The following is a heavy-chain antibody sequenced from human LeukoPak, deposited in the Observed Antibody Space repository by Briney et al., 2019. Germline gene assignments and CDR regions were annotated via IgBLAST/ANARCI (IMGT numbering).Heavy chain of an antibody. CDR1: GFTFGDYA. J-gene: IGHJ3*02. Sequence: GGSLRLSCTASGFTFGDYAMSWFRQAPGKGLEWVGFIRSKAYGGTTEYAASVKGRFTISRDDSKSIAYLQMNSLKTEDTAMYYCARGDYGDYNAFDIWGQGTMVTVSS. CDR2: IRSKAYGGTT. V-gene: IGHV3-49*03. D-gene: IGHD4-17*01. CDR3: ARGDYGDYNAFDI.